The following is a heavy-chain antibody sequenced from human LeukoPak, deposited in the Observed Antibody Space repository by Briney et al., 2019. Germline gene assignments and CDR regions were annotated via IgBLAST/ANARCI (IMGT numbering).Heavy chain of an antibody. CDR1: GFTFSSYS. D-gene: IGHD3-10*01. J-gene: IGHJ4*02. Sequence: PGGSLRLSCAASGFTFSSYSMNWVRQAPGKGLEWVSYISSSSSTIYYADSVKGRFTISRDNAKNSLYLQMNSLRAEDTAVYYCARSPPLVSGSYDYWGQGTLVTVSS. V-gene: IGHV3-48*01. CDR2: ISSSSSTI. CDR3: ARSPPLVSGSYDY.